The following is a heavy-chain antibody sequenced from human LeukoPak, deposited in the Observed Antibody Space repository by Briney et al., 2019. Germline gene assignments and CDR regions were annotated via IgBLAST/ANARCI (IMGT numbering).Heavy chain of an antibody. V-gene: IGHV4-4*07. Sequence: SETLSLICSVSGGSINSYWWSWIRQPAGKGLEFIGRIYTTGRTNYNPSLKSRVSMSVDTSKNKFSLELRSMTAADTAVYFCARAGYTISSYRFDYWGPGALVTVSP. CDR3: ARAGYTISSYRFDY. J-gene: IGHJ4*02. D-gene: IGHD3-16*02. CDR1: GGSINSYW. CDR2: IYTTGRT.